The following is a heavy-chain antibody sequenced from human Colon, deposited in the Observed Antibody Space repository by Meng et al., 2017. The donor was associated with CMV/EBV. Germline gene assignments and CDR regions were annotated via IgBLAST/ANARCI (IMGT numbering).Heavy chain of an antibody. V-gene: IGHV3-11*01. CDR1: GFIFSDYY. CDR2: ISSVGATI. CDR3: ARLSSGRPYSGSYYVPS. Sequence: GESLKISCAASGFIFSDYYMTWIRQAPGKGLECVSYISSVGATIYYADSVKGRFTISRDNAENSLYLQMNSLRAEDTAVYYCARLSSGRPYSGSYYVPSWGQGTLVTVSS. J-gene: IGHJ4*02. D-gene: IGHD1-26*01.